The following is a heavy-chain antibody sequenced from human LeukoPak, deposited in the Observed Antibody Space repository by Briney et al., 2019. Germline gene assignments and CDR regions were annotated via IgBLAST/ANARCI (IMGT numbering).Heavy chain of an antibody. D-gene: IGHD2-2*01. CDR1: GGTFSSYA. CDR2: IIPIFGTA. Sequence: ASVKVSCKASGGTFSSYAISRVRQAPGQGLEWMGGIIPIFGTANYAQKFQGRVTITADESTSTAYMELSSLRSEDTAVYYCARDGRPVVVPAAIVAGMHWFDPWGQGTLVTVSS. J-gene: IGHJ5*02. CDR3: ARDGRPVVVPAAIVAGMHWFDP. V-gene: IGHV1-69*13.